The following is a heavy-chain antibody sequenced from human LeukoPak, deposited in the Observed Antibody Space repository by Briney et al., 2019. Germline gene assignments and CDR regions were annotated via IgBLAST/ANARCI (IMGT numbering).Heavy chain of an antibody. V-gene: IGHV4-38-2*01. J-gene: IGHJ4*02. CDR1: GYSISSGYY. D-gene: IGHD3-3*01. CDR3: ARRYYDFWSGYFYFDY. Sequence: SETLPLTCAVSGYSISSGYYWGWIRQPPGKGLEWIGSIYHSGSTYYNPSLKSRVTISVDTSKNQFSLKLSSVTAADTAVYYCARRYYDFWSGYFYFDYWGQGTLVTVSS. CDR2: IYHSGST.